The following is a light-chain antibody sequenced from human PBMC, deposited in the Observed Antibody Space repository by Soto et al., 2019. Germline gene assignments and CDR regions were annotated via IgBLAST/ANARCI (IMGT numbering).Light chain of an antibody. Sequence: QSALTQPASVSGSPGQSITISCTGTRSDVGSYNLVSSYQQHAGKAPKLMIYEGSKRPSGVANRFSGSKSGNTASLTISGLQAEDEADYYCCSYAGSSASVVFGGGTKVTVL. V-gene: IGLV2-23*01. CDR2: EGS. CDR3: CSYAGSSASVV. CDR1: RSDVGSYNL. J-gene: IGLJ2*01.